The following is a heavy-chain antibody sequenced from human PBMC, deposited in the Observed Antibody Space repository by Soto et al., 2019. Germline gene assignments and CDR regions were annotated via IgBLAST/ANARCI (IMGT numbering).Heavy chain of an antibody. CDR2: IYYSGST. V-gene: IGHV4-59*01. Sequence: SETLSLTCTVSVGSISSYYWSWIRQPPGKGLEWIGYIYYSGSTNYNPSLKSRVTISVDTSKNQFSLKLSSVTAADTAVYYCAREGPYSSSSSGGDAFDIWGQGTMVTVSS. CDR3: AREGPYSSSSSGGDAFDI. CDR1: VGSISSYY. J-gene: IGHJ3*02. D-gene: IGHD6-6*01.